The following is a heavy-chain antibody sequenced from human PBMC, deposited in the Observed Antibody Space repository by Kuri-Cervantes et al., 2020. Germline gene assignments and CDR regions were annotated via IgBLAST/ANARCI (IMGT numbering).Heavy chain of an antibody. CDR3: ATATPSIARRSRTWYFDL. Sequence: ASVKVSCKASGYTFTSYDINWVRQATGQGLEWMGWMNPNSGNTGYAQKFQGRVTMTEDTSTDTAYMELSSLRSEDTAVYYCATATPSIARRSRTWYFDLWGRGTLVTVSS. J-gene: IGHJ2*01. D-gene: IGHD2/OR15-2a*01. CDR2: MNPNSGNT. CDR1: GYTFTSYD. V-gene: IGHV1-8*02.